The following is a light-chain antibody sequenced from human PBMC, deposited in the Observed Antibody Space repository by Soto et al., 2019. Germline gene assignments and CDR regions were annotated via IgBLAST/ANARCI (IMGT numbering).Light chain of an antibody. V-gene: IGKV3-11*01. CDR2: DAS. CDR3: QQRSNLPPLT. CDR1: QSVSSY. J-gene: IGKJ4*01. Sequence: EIVLTQSPDTLSLSPGERATLSCRASQSVSSYLAWYQQKPGQAPRLLIYDASNRATGIPARFIGSGSGTDFTLTISSLEPEDFAVYYCQQRSNLPPLTFGGGTKVAIK.